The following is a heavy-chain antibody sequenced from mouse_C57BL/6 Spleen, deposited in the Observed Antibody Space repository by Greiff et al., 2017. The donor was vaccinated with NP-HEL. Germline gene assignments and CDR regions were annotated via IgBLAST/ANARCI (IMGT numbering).Heavy chain of an antibody. CDR3: ARSITTVVAPMDY. CDR1: GYTFTSYW. CDR2: IYPSDSET. Sequence: QVQLQQPGAELVRPGSSVKLSCKASGYTFTSYWMDWVKQRPGQGLEWIGNIYPSDSETHYNQKFKDKATLTVDKSSSTAYMQLSSLTSEDSAVYYCARSITTVVAPMDYWGQGTSVTVSS. V-gene: IGHV1-61*01. J-gene: IGHJ4*01. D-gene: IGHD1-1*01.